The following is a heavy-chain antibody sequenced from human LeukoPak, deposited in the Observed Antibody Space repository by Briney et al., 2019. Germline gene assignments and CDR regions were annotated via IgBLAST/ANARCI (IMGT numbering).Heavy chain of an antibody. V-gene: IGHV4-30-4*08. CDR1: GGSISSGDYY. J-gene: IGHJ3*02. D-gene: IGHD3-10*01. Sequence: SETLSLTCIVSGGSISSGDYYWSWIRQPPGKGLEWIGYIYYSGSTYYNPSLKSRVTISVDTSKNQFSLKLSSVTAADTAVYYCARVPLHGEAFDIWGQGTMVTVSS. CDR2: IYYSGST. CDR3: ARVPLHGEAFDI.